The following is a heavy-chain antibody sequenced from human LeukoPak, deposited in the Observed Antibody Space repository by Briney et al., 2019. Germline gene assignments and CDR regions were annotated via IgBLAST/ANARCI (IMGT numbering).Heavy chain of an antibody. Sequence: ASVKVSCKASGYTFTKYYMHWVRQAPGQGLEWMGIINPSGGNTRYAEKFQGRVTMTRDTSTNTTYVELSSLTFGDTAIYYCARNLDFWSGLNYWGPGTLITVSS. V-gene: IGHV1-46*01. CDR3: ARNLDFWSGLNY. CDR1: GYTFTKYY. D-gene: IGHD3-3*01. J-gene: IGHJ4*02. CDR2: INPSGGNT.